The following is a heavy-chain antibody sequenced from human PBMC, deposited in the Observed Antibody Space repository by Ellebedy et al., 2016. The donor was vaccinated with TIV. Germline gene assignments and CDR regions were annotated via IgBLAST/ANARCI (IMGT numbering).Heavy chain of an antibody. CDR1: GYTFTKYY. CDR2: INPSGGSA. J-gene: IGHJ4*02. Sequence: ASVKVSCKASGYTFTKYYMHWVRQAPGQGLEWMGMINPSGGSASYAQKFQGRVTMTRDTSTSTVYMELSSLRSEDTAVYYCTCLQLGIADYFDYWGQGALVTVSS. CDR3: TCLQLGIADYFDY. D-gene: IGHD6-13*01. V-gene: IGHV1-46*01.